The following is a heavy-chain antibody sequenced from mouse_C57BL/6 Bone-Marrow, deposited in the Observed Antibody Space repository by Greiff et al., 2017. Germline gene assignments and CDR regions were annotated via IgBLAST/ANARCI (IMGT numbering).Heavy chain of an antibody. Sequence: LVESGAELVKPGASVKLSCKASGYTFTSYWMQWVKQRPGQGLEWIGEIDPSDSYTNYNQKFKGKATLTVDTSSSTAYMQLSSLTSEDSAVYYCARWLTLKGDYVGQGTSVTVSS. J-gene: IGHJ4*01. V-gene: IGHV1-50*01. D-gene: IGHD2-2*01. CDR2: IDPSDSYT. CDR3: ARWLTLKGDY. CDR1: GYTFTSYW.